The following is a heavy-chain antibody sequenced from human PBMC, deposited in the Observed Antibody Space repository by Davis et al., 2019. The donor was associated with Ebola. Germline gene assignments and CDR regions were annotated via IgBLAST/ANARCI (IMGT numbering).Heavy chain of an antibody. Sequence: GESLKISCKGSGYTFTSYWIGWVRQMPGKGLEWMGMIYPGDSDTKYSPSFQGQVTMSADKSITTAYLQWSSLKASDTAMYYCARHRPFGDYAIDYWGQGTLVTVSS. CDR3: ARHRPFGDYAIDY. D-gene: IGHD4-17*01. CDR1: GYTFTSYW. J-gene: IGHJ4*02. V-gene: IGHV5-51*01. CDR2: IYPGDSDT.